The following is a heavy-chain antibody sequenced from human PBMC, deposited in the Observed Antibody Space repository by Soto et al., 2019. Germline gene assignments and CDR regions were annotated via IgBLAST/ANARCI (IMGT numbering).Heavy chain of an antibody. J-gene: IGHJ4*02. CDR1: GYSFTQYV. D-gene: IGHD3-22*01. CDR2: IGGGDGKT. CDR3: VRDYDSDRGVHLDF. V-gene: IGHV1-3*01. Sequence: QVQLVQSGTEVKKPGASVKVSCKSSGYSFTQYVIHWVRQAPGQRLEWMGWIGGGDGKTYYSQNFQGRVTITKDTSASTAYMELSSLISEDTAMYYCVRDYDSDRGVHLDFWGQGTLVTVSS.